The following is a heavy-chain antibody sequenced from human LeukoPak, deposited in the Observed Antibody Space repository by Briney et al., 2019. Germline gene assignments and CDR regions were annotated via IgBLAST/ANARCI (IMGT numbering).Heavy chain of an antibody. J-gene: IGHJ4*02. CDR1: GFTFSSYW. Sequence: GGSLRLSCAASGFTFSSYWMSWVRQAPGKGLEWVANIKQDGREKYYVDSVKGRFTISRDNAKNSLYLQMNSLRAEDTAVYYCARDNAPWYYDYVWGSYRPLDYWGQGTLVTVSS. V-gene: IGHV3-7*01. CDR2: IKQDGREK. CDR3: ARDNAPWYYDYVWGSYRPLDY. D-gene: IGHD3-16*02.